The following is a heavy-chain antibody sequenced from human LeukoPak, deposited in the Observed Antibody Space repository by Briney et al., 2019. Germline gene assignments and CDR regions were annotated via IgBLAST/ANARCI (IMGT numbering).Heavy chain of an antibody. CDR3: ARSVCGGDCYDKPFLFDS. V-gene: IGHV4-59*01. CDR1: GGAISNYY. CDR2: FSYSGST. Sequence: PSETLSLTCTVSGGAISNYYWSWIRQPPGKGLEWIGYFSYSGSTNYNPSLKSRVTVSVDTSKNQFSLKLTSVTAADTAVYYCARSVCGGDCYDKPFLFDSWGQGTLVTASS. J-gene: IGHJ4*02. D-gene: IGHD2-21*02.